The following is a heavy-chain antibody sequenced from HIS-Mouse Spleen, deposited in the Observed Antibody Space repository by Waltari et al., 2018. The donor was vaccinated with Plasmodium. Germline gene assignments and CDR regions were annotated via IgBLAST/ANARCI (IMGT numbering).Heavy chain of an antibody. CDR1: GGSISSYY. V-gene: IGHV4-59*08. CDR2: IYYSGST. D-gene: IGHD6-13*01. Sequence: QVQLQESGPGLVKPSETLSLTCTVSGGSISSYYWSWIRQPPWKGLEWIGYIYYSGSTNHNPSHKSRVTISVDTSKNQFSLKRSAVTAADTAVYYCARHRYSSSWYSYWGQGTLVTVSS. J-gene: IGHJ4*02. CDR3: ARHRYSSSWYSY.